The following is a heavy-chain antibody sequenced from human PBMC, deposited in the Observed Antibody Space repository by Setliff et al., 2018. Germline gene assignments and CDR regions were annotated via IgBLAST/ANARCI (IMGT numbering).Heavy chain of an antibody. CDR3: AKDTHYYSNTGYYCFDY. D-gene: IGHD3-9*01. J-gene: IGHJ4*02. V-gene: IGHV3-48*01. CDR2: ISTSSGTR. Sequence: LRLSCVVSGFSFSNYGMTWVRQAPGKGLEWISYISTSSGTRYYADSVKGRFTISRDNANQSLYLQMNSLRAEDTAVYYCAKDTHYYSNTGYYCFDYWGQGALVTVSS. CDR1: GFSFSNYG.